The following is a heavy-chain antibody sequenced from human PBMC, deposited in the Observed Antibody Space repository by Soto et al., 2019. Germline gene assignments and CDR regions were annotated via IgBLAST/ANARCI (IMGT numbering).Heavy chain of an antibody. CDR3: GKGRSYYYYYGVDV. J-gene: IGHJ6*02. D-gene: IGHD1-26*01. CDR2: IIDSGGST. CDR1: GFTFSSCA. Sequence: GGSLRLSCAASGFTFSSCAMGWVRQAPGMGLEWVSDIIDSGGSTYYADAVKGRFTISRDNSKSTLYLQMNSLRAEDTAVYYCGKGRSYYYYYGVDVWGQGTTGTVSS. V-gene: IGHV3-23*01.